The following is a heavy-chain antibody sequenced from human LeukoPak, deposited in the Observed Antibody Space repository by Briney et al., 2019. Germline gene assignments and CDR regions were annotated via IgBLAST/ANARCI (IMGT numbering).Heavy chain of an antibody. CDR3: ARGGSAVSDAFDI. CDR1: GFTVSSYY. CDR2: IYSGGTT. D-gene: IGHD6-25*01. Sequence: GSLRLSCAASGFTVSSYYMSWVRQAPGKGLEWVSIIYSGGTTYYADSVKGRFTISRDNAKNSLYLQMNSLRAEDTAVYYCARGGSAVSDAFDIWGQGTMVTVSS. J-gene: IGHJ3*02. V-gene: IGHV3-53*01.